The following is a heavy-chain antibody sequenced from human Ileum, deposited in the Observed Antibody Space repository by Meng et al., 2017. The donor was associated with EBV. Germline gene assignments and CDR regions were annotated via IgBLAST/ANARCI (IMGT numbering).Heavy chain of an antibody. V-gene: IGHV6-1*01. Sequence: LQLQESGPGLVQPSQSLSRSCVISGDSVSSDKTAWNWIRQSPSRGLEWLGRTYRRSRWYYDYALSVKSRINISPDTFKNQVSLQLNSVTDEDTGIYYCATSRIAKFDRWGQGTLVTVSS. CDR1: GDSVSSDKTA. CDR3: ATSRIAKFDR. CDR2: TYRRSRWYY. J-gene: IGHJ5*02.